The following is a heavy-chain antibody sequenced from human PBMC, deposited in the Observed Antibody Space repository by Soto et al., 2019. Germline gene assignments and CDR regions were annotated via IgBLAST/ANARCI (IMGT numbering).Heavy chain of an antibody. D-gene: IGHD3-10*01. J-gene: IGHJ4*02. CDR2: IVADRGNT. Sequence: QVQLMQTGAELTKPGASVKVSCETSGYAFNTYGLSWVRQAPGQGLEWMGWIVADRGNTIYAQKVQGIVTMYRDTSTNTASMELRSLTSDDSALFYCARVAGYGSGSSRFDFWGQGTLVYVSS. V-gene: IGHV1-18*01. CDR1: GYAFNTYG. CDR3: ARVAGYGSGSSRFDF.